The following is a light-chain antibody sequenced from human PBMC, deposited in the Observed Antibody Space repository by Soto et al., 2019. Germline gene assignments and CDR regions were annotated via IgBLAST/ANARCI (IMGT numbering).Light chain of an antibody. CDR2: GAF. CDR3: QQFSSSPPYT. V-gene: IGKV3-20*01. CDR1: QSVSSNN. Sequence: EIVLTQSPGTLSLSPGEGATLSCRASQSVSSNNLAWYQQKPGRAPRLLIYGAFNRASDIPHRFSCSGSGTDFTLTISRLEPEDFAVYYCQQFSSSPPYTFGQGTMLEIK. J-gene: IGKJ2*01.